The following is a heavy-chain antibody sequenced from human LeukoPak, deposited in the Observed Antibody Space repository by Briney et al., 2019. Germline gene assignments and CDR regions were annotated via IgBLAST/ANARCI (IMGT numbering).Heavy chain of an antibody. CDR3: ATNKDWAEAD. J-gene: IGHJ4*02. V-gene: IGHV4-59*02. D-gene: IGHD3/OR15-3a*01. Sequence: SETLSLTCTVSGGSVNSHYWSWIRQPPGKGLELIGFIYYTGSASNNPSLKSRVTISVDTSKNQFSLKLNSVTAADTAVYYCATNKDWAEADWGQGTLVIVSS. CDR2: IYYTGSA. CDR1: GGSVNSHY.